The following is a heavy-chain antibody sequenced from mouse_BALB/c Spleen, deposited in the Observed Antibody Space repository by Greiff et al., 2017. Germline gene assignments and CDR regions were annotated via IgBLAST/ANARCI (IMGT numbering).Heavy chain of an antibody. J-gene: IGHJ3*01. V-gene: IGHV5-6-4*01. CDR2: ISSGGSYT. CDR1: GFTFSSYT. Sequence: EVQRVESGGGLVKPGGSLKLSCAASGFTFSSYTMSWVRQTPEKRLEWVATISSGGSYTYYPDSVKGRFTISRDNAKNTLYLQMSSLKSEDTAMYYCTRVDDYDGFAYWGQGTLVTVSA. D-gene: IGHD2-4*01. CDR3: TRVDDYDGFAY.